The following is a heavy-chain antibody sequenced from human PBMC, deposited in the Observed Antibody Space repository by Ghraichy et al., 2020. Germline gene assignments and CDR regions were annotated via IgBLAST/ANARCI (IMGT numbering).Heavy chain of an antibody. V-gene: IGHV3-7*01. D-gene: IGHD1-26*01. J-gene: IGHJ4*02. CDR1: GLTFGTFW. CDR2: INPDGSVR. Sequence: GGSLRLSCVASGLTFGTFWMNWVRQAPGKGLEWVAHINPDGSVRYYVDSVKGRFSISRDNAKKSLYLQMTSLRAEDTAVYYCASNLGDTVGTTKWGQGTLVTVSS. CDR3: ASNLGDTVGTTK.